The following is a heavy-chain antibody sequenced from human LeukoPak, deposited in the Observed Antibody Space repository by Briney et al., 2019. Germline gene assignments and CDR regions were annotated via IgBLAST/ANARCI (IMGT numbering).Heavy chain of an antibody. CDR3: ARAIYDFWSGYPHHLDY. Sequence: PSETLSLTCAVYVGSFSGYYWSWIRQPPWKGLEWIGEINHSGSTNYNPSLKSRVTISVDTSKNQFSLKQSSVTAADTAVYYCARAIYDFWSGYPHHLDYWGQGTLVTVSS. V-gene: IGHV4-34*01. CDR2: INHSGST. D-gene: IGHD3-3*01. J-gene: IGHJ4*02. CDR1: VGSFSGYY.